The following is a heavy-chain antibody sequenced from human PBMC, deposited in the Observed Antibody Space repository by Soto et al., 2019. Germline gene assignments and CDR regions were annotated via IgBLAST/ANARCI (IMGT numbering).Heavy chain of an antibody. CDR2: ISVSGGST. CDR3: ANPYYYDSSGYYPIDY. Sequence: GGSLRLSCAASGFTFSSYAMSWVRQAPGKGLEWVSAISVSGGSTYYADSVKGRFTISRDNSKNTLYLQMNSLRAEDTAVYYCANPYYYDSSGYYPIDYWGQGTLVTVSS. CDR1: GFTFSSYA. D-gene: IGHD3-22*01. J-gene: IGHJ4*02. V-gene: IGHV3-23*01.